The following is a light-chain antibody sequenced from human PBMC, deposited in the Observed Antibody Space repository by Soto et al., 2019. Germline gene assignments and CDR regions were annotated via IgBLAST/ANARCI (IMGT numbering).Light chain of an antibody. CDR2: DAS. CDR1: QSVSSY. V-gene: IGKV3-11*01. CDR3: QQRSNWPPIT. Sequence: EIVLTHSPATLSLTPGERATLSCRASQSVSSYLAWYQQKPGQAPRFLIYDASNRATGIPARFSGSGSGTDFTLTISSLEPEDFAVYYCQQRSNWPPITFGQGTRLEIK. J-gene: IGKJ5*01.